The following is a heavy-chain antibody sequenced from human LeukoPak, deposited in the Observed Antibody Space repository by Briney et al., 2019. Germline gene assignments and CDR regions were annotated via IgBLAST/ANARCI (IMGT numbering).Heavy chain of an antibody. CDR1: GFTFSSYA. Sequence: ETGGSLRLSCAASGFTFSSYAMSWVRQAPGKGLEWVSAISGSGGSTYYADSVKGRFTISRDNSKNTLYLQMNSLRAEDTAVYYCAKSSHYYDSSGYSWGQGTLVTVSS. J-gene: IGHJ5*02. CDR2: ISGSGGST. V-gene: IGHV3-23*01. CDR3: AKSSHYYDSSGYS. D-gene: IGHD3-22*01.